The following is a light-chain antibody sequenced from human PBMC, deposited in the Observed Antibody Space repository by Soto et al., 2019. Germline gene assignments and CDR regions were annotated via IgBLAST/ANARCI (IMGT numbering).Light chain of an antibody. CDR1: QSVSSNQ. CDR3: QQRSNWPRLT. J-gene: IGKJ4*01. Sequence: ESVLTRSPGTLSLSPGEVATLSCKASQSVSSNQLAWYQQKPGQAPRLVIYGASSRATGIPARFSGSGSGTEFTLTISSLEPEDFAVYYCQQRSNWPRLTFGGGTKVDI. CDR2: GAS. V-gene: IGKV3D-20*02.